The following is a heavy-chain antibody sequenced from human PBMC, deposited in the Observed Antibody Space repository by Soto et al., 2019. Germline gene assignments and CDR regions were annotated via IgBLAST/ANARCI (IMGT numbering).Heavy chain of an antibody. J-gene: IGHJ4*02. Sequence: SETLSLTCTFSVSSINSFYYYWSLIRQPPGKGLEWIGHIYYIVSTYYNPPLKSRAGISVDSSKIQVSLKLTSVTAAETAVYFCATIIINYYRLEYWGQRALVTVSS. D-gene: IGHD3-10*01. CDR3: ATIIINYYRLEY. CDR1: VSSINSFYYY. V-gene: IGHV4-30-4*01. CDR2: IYYIVST.